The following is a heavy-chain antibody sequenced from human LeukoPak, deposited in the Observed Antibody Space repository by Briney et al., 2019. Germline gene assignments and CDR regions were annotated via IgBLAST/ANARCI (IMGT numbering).Heavy chain of an antibody. V-gene: IGHV4-61*02. CDR3: ARLAVGATWGGFDP. Sequence: SQTLSLTCTVSGGSISSGSYYWSWIRQPAGKGLEWIWRIYTSGSTNYNPSLKSRVTISVDTSKNQFSLKLSSVTAADTAVYYCARLAVGATWGGFDPWGPGNPGHRLL. J-gene: IGHJ5*02. CDR2: IYTSGST. CDR1: GGSISSGSYY. D-gene: IGHD1-26*01.